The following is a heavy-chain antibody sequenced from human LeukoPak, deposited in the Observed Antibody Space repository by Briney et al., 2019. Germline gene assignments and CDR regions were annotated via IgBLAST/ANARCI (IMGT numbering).Heavy chain of an antibody. CDR3: AKARGRSSDCYLPDS. V-gene: IGHV3-23*01. CDR2: ITASGGST. J-gene: IGHJ5*01. D-gene: IGHD2-15*01. Sequence: PGGSLRLSCAASGFTFSSYAVNWVRQAPGKGLEWVSLITASGGSTYYADSVKGRFTISRDNSKNTLYLQMNSLRAEDTAVYYCAKARGRSSDCYLPDSWGQGTLVTVSS. CDR1: GFTFSSYA.